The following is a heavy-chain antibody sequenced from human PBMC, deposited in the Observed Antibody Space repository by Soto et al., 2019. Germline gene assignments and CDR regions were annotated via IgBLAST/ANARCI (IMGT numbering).Heavy chain of an antibody. CDR2: ISYDGSNK. J-gene: IGHJ4*02. D-gene: IGHD2-2*01. CDR1: GFTFSSYA. V-gene: IGHV3-30-3*01. Sequence: QVQLVESGGCVVQPGRSLRLSCAASGFTFSSYAMHWVRQAPGKGLEWVAVISYDGSNKYYADSVKGRFTISRDNSKNTLYLQMNSLRAEDKAVYYCARAGPYCSSTRCYHKPPPPDYWGQGTLVTVSS. CDR3: ARAGPYCSSTRCYHKPPPPDY.